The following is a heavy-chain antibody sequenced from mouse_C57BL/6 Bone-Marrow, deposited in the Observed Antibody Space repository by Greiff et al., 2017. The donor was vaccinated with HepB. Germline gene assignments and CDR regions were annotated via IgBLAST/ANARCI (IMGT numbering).Heavy chain of an antibody. CDR1: GFTFSSYA. CDR2: ISDGGSYT. Sequence: EVQLVESGGGLVKPGGSLKLSCAASGFTFSSYAVSWVRQTPEKRLEWVATISDGGSYTYYPDNVKGRITNSRDNAKNNLYLQIGHLKSEDTAMYYCAGDDGYCERSVYWYFDVWGTGTTVTVSS. J-gene: IGHJ1*03. D-gene: IGHD2-3*01. V-gene: IGHV5-4*01. CDR3: AGDDGYCERSVYWYFDV.